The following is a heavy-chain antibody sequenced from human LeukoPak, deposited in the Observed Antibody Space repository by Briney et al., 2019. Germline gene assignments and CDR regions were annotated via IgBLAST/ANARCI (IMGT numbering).Heavy chain of an antibody. CDR3: ARAGYYANDY. Sequence: AGGSLRLSCAASGFTFSNYNMNWVRQAPGKGLEWVSSISSSSSYIYYADSAKGRFTISRDNAKNSLYLQMNSLRAEDTAVYYCARAGYYANDYWGQGTLVTVSS. J-gene: IGHJ4*02. CDR1: GFTFSNYN. D-gene: IGHD2-2*01. CDR2: ISSSSSYI. V-gene: IGHV3-21*01.